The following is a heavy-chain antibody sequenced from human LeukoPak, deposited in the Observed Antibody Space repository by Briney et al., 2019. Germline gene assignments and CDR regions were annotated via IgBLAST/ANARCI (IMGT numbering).Heavy chain of an antibody. CDR2: INNEGSYG. CDR1: GIPFSSNW. CDR3: ARGVSANWFDP. V-gene: IGHV3-74*01. Sequence: GGSLTLSCAASGIPFSSNWMHWVRQAPGKGLVWVSGINNEGSYGVYADSVKGRFTISRDNAKNTLYLQMNTLRADDSAVYYCARGVSANWFDPWGQGTLVIVSS. J-gene: IGHJ5*02. D-gene: IGHD3-10*01.